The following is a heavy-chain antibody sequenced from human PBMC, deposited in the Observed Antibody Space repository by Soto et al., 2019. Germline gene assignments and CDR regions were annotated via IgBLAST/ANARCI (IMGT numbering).Heavy chain of an antibody. V-gene: IGHV1-18*01. CDR3: ARRRLNWNPQNDYYYYKDV. D-gene: IGHD1-1*01. J-gene: IGHJ6*03. CDR1: GYTFTSYG. Sequence: QVQLVQSGAEVKKPGASVKVSCKASGYTFTSYGISWVRQAPGQGLEWMGWISAYNGNTNYAQKLQGRVTMTTHPAKSTAYMELRSLRADDTAVYYCARRRLNWNPQNDYYYYKDVWGKGTTVTVSS. CDR2: ISAYNGNT.